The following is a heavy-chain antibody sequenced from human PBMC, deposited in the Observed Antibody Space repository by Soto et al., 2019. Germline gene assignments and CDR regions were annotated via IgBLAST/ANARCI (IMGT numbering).Heavy chain of an antibody. CDR2: IDPSDSYI. Sequence: GESLKISCQASGYTFTNYYIAWVRQVPGKGLEWMGRIDPSDSYIKYSPSFEGHVTMSVDKSISTAFLQWSRLEASDTAMYFCAIPLARTTPFDYWARDPWSPSPQ. J-gene: IGHJ4*02. D-gene: IGHD1-7*01. CDR1: GYTFTNYY. V-gene: IGHV5-10-1*01. CDR3: AIPLARTTPFDY.